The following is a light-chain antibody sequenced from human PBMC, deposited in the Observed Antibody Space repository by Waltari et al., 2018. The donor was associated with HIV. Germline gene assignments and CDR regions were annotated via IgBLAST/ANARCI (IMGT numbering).Light chain of an antibody. CDR2: DAS. CDR3: LQRSRWPYN. CDR1: QSIGDS. Sequence: EIVLTQSPATLSLSPGDRATLSCRASQSIGDSLAWYQHTPGQSPRLLIYDASNRATDIPARFSGSGSGTDFSLIINSLEPEDFVIYYCLQRSRWPYNFGQGARLEI. V-gene: IGKV3-11*01. J-gene: IGKJ2*01.